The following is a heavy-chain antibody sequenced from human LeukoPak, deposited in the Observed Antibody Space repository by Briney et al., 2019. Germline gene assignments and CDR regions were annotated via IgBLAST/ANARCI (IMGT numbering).Heavy chain of an antibody. CDR1: GFTFSSYS. J-gene: IGHJ4*02. V-gene: IGHV3-21*01. D-gene: IGHD6-19*01. Sequence: GGSLRLSCAASGFTFSSYSMNWVRQAPGKGLEWVSSISSSSSYIYYADSMKGRFTISRDNAKNSLYLQMNSLRAEDTAVYYCATISSGWLFDYWGQGTLVTVSS. CDR2: ISSSSSYI. CDR3: ATISSGWLFDY.